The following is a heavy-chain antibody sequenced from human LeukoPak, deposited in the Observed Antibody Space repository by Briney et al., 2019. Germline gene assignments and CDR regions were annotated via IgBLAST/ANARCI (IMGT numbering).Heavy chain of an antibody. CDR1: GDSISGSSYY. V-gene: IGHV4-39*01. CDR3: TRGSYDVLTGYSTLGEY. J-gene: IGHJ4*02. D-gene: IGHD3-9*01. Sequence: PSETLSLTCTVSGDSISGSSYYWGWIRQPPGKGLEWIGNIYYGGSTYYNPSLKSRVSISVDTSNNQFSLRLSSVTAADTALYYCTRGSYDVLTGYSTLGEYWGQGTLVTVSS. CDR2: IYYGGST.